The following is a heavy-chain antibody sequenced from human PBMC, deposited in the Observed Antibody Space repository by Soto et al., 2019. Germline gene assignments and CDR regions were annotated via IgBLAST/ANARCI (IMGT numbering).Heavy chain of an antibody. CDR3: ARARQWLSSHCFDS. V-gene: IGHV4-59*01. CDR2: IYSSGIT. J-gene: IGHJ4*02. CDR1: GDSIKGYY. D-gene: IGHD6-19*01. Sequence: SETLSLTCTVSGDSIKGYYWSWVRRPPERGLEYIGYIYSSGITNYNPSLKSRVTISVDVSKNHFSLEVRSVTAADTAVYYCARARQWLSSHCFDSWGQGTLVTVFS.